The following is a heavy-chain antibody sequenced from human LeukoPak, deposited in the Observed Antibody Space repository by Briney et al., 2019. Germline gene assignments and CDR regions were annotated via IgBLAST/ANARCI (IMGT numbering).Heavy chain of an antibody. Sequence: SVTVSCMASGGTFNNYAISWVRQAPGQALEWMGGIIPIFGTANYAQKFQGRVTIPAHVSTSTAYMELSSLRSEDTAVYYCAREGGLFDYWGQGTLVSVSS. J-gene: IGHJ4*02. V-gene: IGHV1-69*13. CDR1: GGTFNNYA. CDR2: IIPIFGTA. D-gene: IGHD3-16*01. CDR3: AREGGLFDY.